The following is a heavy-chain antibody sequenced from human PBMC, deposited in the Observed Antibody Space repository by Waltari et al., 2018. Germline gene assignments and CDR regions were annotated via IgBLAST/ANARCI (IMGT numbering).Heavy chain of an antibody. CDR2: STGCGVEP. V-gene: IGHV3-23*01. J-gene: IGHJ4*02. CDR3: VKAPLPNCSGVRCYHLDY. Sequence: EVQLLESGGGLVQTGGYLRRYCAASGFTFNNYAMNWVSQAQGKEMEWVSSSTGCGVEPSHDESLRGRFTFSRDNSNNKIFLQMNSLRAEDTAVYYCVKAPLPNCSGVRCYHLDYWGQGTLVTVSS. D-gene: IGHD2-15*01. CDR1: GFTFNNYA.